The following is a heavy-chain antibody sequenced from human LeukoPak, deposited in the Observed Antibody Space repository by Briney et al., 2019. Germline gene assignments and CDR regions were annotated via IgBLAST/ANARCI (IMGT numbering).Heavy chain of an antibody. Sequence: SVKVSCKASGYTFTSYGISWVRQAPGQGLEWMGGIIPIFGTANYAQKFQGRVTITADESTSTAYMELSSLRSEDTAVYYCARINADDILTGYFYYWGQGTLVTVSS. CDR1: GYTFTSYG. CDR2: IIPIFGTA. D-gene: IGHD3-9*01. CDR3: ARINADDILTGYFYY. V-gene: IGHV1-69*13. J-gene: IGHJ4*02.